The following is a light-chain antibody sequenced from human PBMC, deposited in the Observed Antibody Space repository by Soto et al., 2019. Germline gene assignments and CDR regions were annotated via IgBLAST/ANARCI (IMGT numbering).Light chain of an antibody. CDR2: DAS. Sequence: EIVLTQSPATRSLSPGERATLSCRASQSVSSYLAWYQQKPDQAPRLLIYDASNRATGIPARFSGSGSGTDFTLTISSLEPEDFAVYYCQQRSNWPLTFGGGTKVDIK. J-gene: IGKJ4*01. CDR3: QQRSNWPLT. CDR1: QSVSSY. V-gene: IGKV3-11*01.